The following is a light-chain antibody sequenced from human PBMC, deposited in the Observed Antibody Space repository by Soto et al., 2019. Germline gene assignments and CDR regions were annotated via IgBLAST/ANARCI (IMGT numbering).Light chain of an antibody. CDR2: DVT. V-gene: IGLV2-11*01. CDR1: SSDVGGYNY. Sequence: SALTQPRSVSGSPGQSVTISCTGTSSDVGGYNYVSWYQQHPGNAPKLMIYDVTKRPSWVPDRFSGSKSGNTASLTISGLQAEDEADYYCCSYAGSYTDVFGTGTKGTV. J-gene: IGLJ1*01. CDR3: CSYAGSYTDV.